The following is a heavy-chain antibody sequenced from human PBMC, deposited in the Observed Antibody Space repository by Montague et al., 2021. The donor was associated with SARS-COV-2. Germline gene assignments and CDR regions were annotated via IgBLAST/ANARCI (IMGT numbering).Heavy chain of an antibody. J-gene: IGHJ5*01. CDR1: GFSLSTSGMG. CDR3: ARRRVAAAGEPFDP. V-gene: IGHV2-70*11. CDR2: IDWDDDK. D-gene: IGHD6-13*01. Sequence: PALVKPTQTLTLTCTFSGFSLSTSGMGVSWIRQPPGKALEWLARIDWDDDKYYSTSLKSRLTISKDTSKNQVVLTMTNMDPVDTATYYCARRRVAAAGEPFDPWGQGTMVTVSS.